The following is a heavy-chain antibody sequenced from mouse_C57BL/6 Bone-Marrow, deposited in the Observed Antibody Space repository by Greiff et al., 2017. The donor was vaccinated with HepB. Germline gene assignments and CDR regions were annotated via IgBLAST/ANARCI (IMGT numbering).Heavy chain of an antibody. Sequence: VQLQQSGPELVKPGASVKISCKASGYTFTDYYMNWVKQSHGKSLEWIGDINPNNGGTSYNQKFKGKATLTVDKSSSTAYMELRSLTSDDYAVYYCARKFPDYYGSSLDAMDYWGQGTSVTVSS. CDR3: ARKFPDYYGSSLDAMDY. CDR1: GYTFTDYY. CDR2: INPNNGGT. J-gene: IGHJ4*01. D-gene: IGHD1-1*01. V-gene: IGHV1-26*01.